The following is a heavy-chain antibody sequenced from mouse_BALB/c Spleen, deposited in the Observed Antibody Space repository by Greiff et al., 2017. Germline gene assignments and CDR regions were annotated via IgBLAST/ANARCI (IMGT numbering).Heavy chain of an antibody. CDR1: GYTFTDYN. CDR2: IYPYNGGT. V-gene: IGHV1S29*02. D-gene: IGHD4-1*01. CDR3: ARRLGRAYAMDY. Sequence: VQLQQSGPELVKPGASVKISCKASGYTFTDYNMHWVKQSHGKSLEWIGYIYPYNGGTGYNQKFKSKATLTVDNSSSTAYMELRSLTSEDSAVYYCARRLGRAYAMDYWGQGTSVTVSS. J-gene: IGHJ4*01.